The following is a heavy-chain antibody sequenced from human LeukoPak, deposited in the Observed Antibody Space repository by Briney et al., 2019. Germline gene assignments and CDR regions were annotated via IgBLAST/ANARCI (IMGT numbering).Heavy chain of an antibody. CDR2: INHSGST. J-gene: IGHJ3*02. D-gene: IGHD2-2*01. CDR3: ARDYPGYCSSTSCYGAFDI. CDR1: GGSFSGYY. V-gene: IGHV4-34*01. Sequence: SETLSLTCAVYGGSFSGYYWSWIRQPPGKGLEWIGEINHSGSTNYNPSLKSRVTISVDTSKNQFSLKLSSVTAADTAVYYCARDYPGYCSSTSCYGAFDIWGQGTMVTVSS.